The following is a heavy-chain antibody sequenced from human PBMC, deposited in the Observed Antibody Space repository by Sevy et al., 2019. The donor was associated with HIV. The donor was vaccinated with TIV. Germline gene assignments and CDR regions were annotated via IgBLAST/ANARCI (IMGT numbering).Heavy chain of an antibody. D-gene: IGHD3-22*01. CDR2: IYYSGST. J-gene: IGHJ4*02. CDR3: ARLFDDSSGPPSDX. V-gene: IGHV4-39*01. Sequence: SETLSLTCTVSGDXISSSNFYWGWIRQPPGKGLEWIGSIYYSGSTYYNPSLKSRVTISVDTSKDQFSLRLRSVTAADTAVYYCARLFDDSSGPPSDXWXQGTLVTVSS. CDR1: GDXISSSNFY.